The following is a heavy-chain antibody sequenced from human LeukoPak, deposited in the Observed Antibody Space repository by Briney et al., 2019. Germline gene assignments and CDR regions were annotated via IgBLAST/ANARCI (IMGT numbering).Heavy chain of an antibody. D-gene: IGHD6-19*01. V-gene: IGHV6-1*01. Sequence: SQTLSLTCGNSGDSVSTINGAWNWVRQSPSRGLEWLGRTYYRSKWYYDYAVSVQGRITINPDTSKNQFSLQLSSVTPEDTAVYYCARDEGNTGWHTFDIWGQGTLITVSS. J-gene: IGHJ4*02. CDR2: TYYRSKWYY. CDR1: GDSVSTINGA. CDR3: ARDEGNTGWHTFDI.